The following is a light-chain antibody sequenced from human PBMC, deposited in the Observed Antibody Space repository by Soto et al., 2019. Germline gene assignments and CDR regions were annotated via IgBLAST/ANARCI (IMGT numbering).Light chain of an antibody. CDR3: QQFGSSPGFT. V-gene: IGKV3-20*01. Sequence: EIVLTQSPGPLSLSPGERATLSCRASQSINNRYLAWNQQKPGQAPRLLIYAASSRATSIPDRFSGSGSGTDFTLTISRLEPEDFAVYYCQQFGSSPGFTFGPGTKVDIK. CDR1: QSINNRY. CDR2: AAS. J-gene: IGKJ3*01.